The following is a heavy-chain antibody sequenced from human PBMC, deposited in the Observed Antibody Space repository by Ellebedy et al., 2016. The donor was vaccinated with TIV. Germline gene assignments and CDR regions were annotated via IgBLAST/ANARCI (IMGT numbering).Heavy chain of an antibody. V-gene: IGHV1-18*04. CDR1: DYSFTSYG. CDR3: ARGGLITVTSGPLDP. J-gene: IGHJ5*02. CDR2: ISAYNGNT. D-gene: IGHD4-17*01. Sequence: AASVKVSCKASDYSFTSYGISWVRQAPGQGLEWMGWISAYNGNTYHAQKFQGRVTMTTDTSTDTAYMELKSLRSDDTGVYYCARGGLITVTSGPLDPWGQGTLVTVSS.